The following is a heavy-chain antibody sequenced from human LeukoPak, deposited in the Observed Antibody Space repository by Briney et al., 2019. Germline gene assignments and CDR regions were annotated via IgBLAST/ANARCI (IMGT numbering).Heavy chain of an antibody. V-gene: IGHV3-23*01. CDR2: FSVNGRDT. D-gene: IGHD6-13*01. J-gene: IGHJ4*02. CDR3: AKPGRTAAGLFDS. Sequence: GGSLRLSCAASGFTFKNYALSWVRQAPGKGLEWVSGFSVNGRDTYYADFVKGRFTIARVIAKNTLYLQMNSLRAEDTATYYCAKPGRTAAGLFDSWGQGTLATVSS. CDR1: GFTFKNYA.